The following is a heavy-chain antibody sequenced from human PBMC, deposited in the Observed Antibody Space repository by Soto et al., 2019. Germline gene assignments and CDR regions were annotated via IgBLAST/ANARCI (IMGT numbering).Heavy chain of an antibody. J-gene: IGHJ4*02. CDR2: INVCNGNT. Sequence: SVKVSCKASGYTYISYSMHWVRQAPGQRLEWMGWINVCNGNTKYAQKLQGRVTMTTDTSTSTAYMELRSLRSDDTAVYYCAGDSPPVDYWGQGTLVTVSS. CDR1: GYTYISYS. CDR3: AGDSPPVDY. V-gene: IGHV1-3*01.